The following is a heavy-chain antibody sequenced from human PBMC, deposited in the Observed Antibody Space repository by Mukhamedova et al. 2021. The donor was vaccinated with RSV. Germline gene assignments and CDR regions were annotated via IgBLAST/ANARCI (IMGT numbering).Heavy chain of an antibody. CDR3: ARVSSGWYGVRYFDY. V-gene: IGHV1-3*01. CDR2: INAGNGNT. Sequence: MGWINAGNGNTKYSQKFQGRVTITRDTPASTAYMELSSLRSEDTAVYYCARVSSGWYGVRYFDYWGQGTLVTVSS. D-gene: IGHD6-19*01. J-gene: IGHJ4*02.